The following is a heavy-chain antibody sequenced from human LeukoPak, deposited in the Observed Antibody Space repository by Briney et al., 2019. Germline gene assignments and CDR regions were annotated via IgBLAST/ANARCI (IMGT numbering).Heavy chain of an antibody. J-gene: IGHJ5*02. CDR2: IITILGIA. Sequence: SVKLSCKASGGTFSSYAISWVRQAPGQGLEWMGRIITILGIANYAQKFQGRVTIAADKSTSTAYMELSSLRSEDTAVYYCARDQSSGPSASHHADCWLDPWGQRTLVTVSS. CDR3: ARDQSSGPSASHHADCWLDP. V-gene: IGHV1-69*04. D-gene: IGHD6-19*01. CDR1: GGTFSSYA.